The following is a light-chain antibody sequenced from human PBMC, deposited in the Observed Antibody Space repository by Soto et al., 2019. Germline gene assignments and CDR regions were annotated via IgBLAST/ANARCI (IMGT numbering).Light chain of an antibody. V-gene: IGKV3-20*01. CDR1: QSVSRY. Sequence: EIVLTQSPATLSLSPGERATLSCRASQSVSRYLAWYHQKPGQAPRLLIYGASNRATGIPHRFSGSGYGTNFTLTISRLEPEDFAVYYCQQHVTSPWAFGQGTKVDI. J-gene: IGKJ1*01. CDR3: QQHVTSPWA. CDR2: GAS.